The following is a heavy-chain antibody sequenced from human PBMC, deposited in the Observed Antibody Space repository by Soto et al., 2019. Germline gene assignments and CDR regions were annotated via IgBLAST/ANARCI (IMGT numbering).Heavy chain of an antibody. D-gene: IGHD6-13*01. Sequence: EVQLLESGGGLVQPGGSLRLSCAASGFTFSSYAMSWVRQAPGKGLEWVSAISGSGGSTYYADSVKGRFTISRDNSKNTLYLQMNSLRAEDTAVHYCAKDLVAAAGESSNWFDPWGQGTLVTVSS. J-gene: IGHJ5*02. CDR3: AKDLVAAAGESSNWFDP. CDR2: ISGSGGST. V-gene: IGHV3-23*01. CDR1: GFTFSSYA.